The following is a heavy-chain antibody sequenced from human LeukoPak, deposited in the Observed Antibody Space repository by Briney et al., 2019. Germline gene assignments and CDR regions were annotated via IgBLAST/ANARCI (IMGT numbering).Heavy chain of an antibody. D-gene: IGHD3-22*01. CDR2: IYYSGST. CDR1: GGSISSSSYY. Sequence: SETLSLTCTVSGGSISSSSYYWGWIRQPPGKGLEWIGSIYYSGSTYYNPSLKSRVTISVDTSKNQFSLKLSSVTAADTAVYYCARYYYDSSGYYGGDAFGIWGQGTMVTVSS. CDR3: ARYYYDSSGYYGGDAFGI. V-gene: IGHV4-39*01. J-gene: IGHJ3*02.